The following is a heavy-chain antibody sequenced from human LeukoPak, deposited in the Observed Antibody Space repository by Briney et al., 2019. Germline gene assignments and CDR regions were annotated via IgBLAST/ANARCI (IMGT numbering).Heavy chain of an antibody. Sequence: PSETLSLTCSVSGDSISIGDYRWSWIRQSPGKGLEWIGYIYYIGTAYYNPSLRSRVALSADTSKNQFSLKLSSVTAADTAVYYCAREAKVRGVSSGMDVWGQGTTVTVSS. CDR2: IYYIGTA. CDR3: AREAKVRGVSSGMDV. D-gene: IGHD3-10*01. V-gene: IGHV4-30-4*01. CDR1: GDSISIGDYR. J-gene: IGHJ6*02.